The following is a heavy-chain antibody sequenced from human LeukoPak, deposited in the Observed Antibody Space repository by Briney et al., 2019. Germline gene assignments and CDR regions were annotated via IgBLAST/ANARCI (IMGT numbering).Heavy chain of an antibody. CDR1: GFTFSSYA. V-gene: IGHV3-66*04. CDR3: ARRTTTVTPNDY. CDR2: IYSGGST. Sequence: PGGSLRLSCAASGFTFSSYAMSWVRQAPGKGLEWVSVIYSGGSTYYADSVKGRFTISRDNSKNTLYLQMNSLRAEDTAVYYCARRTTTVTPNDYWGQGTLVTVSS. D-gene: IGHD4-17*01. J-gene: IGHJ4*02.